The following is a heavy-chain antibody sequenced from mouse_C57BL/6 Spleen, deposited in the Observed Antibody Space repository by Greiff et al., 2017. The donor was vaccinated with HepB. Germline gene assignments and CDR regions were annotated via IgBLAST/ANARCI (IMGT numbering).Heavy chain of an antibody. D-gene: IGHD1-1*01. Sequence: QVQLQQPGAELVKPGASVKLSCKASGYTFTSYWMQWVNQRPGQGLEWIGEIDPSDSYTNYNQKFKGKATLTVDTSSSTAYMQLSSLTSEDSAVYYCARSGFITTVVDDYWGQGTTLTVSS. CDR3: ARSGFITTVVDDY. J-gene: IGHJ2*01. V-gene: IGHV1-50*01. CDR2: IDPSDSYT. CDR1: GYTFTSYW.